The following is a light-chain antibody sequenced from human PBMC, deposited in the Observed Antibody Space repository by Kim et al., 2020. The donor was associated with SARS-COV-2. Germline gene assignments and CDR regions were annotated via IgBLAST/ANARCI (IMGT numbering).Light chain of an antibody. J-gene: IGLJ1*01. CDR3: TTHANNNYI. V-gene: IGLV2-8*01. CDR2: EVT. Sequence: VTVSASGTSGVFGGFGGYTYVSWYQQHPGKAPKLIIYEVTKRPSGVPNRFSGSKSGNTASLTVSGLQAEDEADYYCTTHANNNYIFGTGTKVTVL. CDR1: SGVFGGFGGYTY.